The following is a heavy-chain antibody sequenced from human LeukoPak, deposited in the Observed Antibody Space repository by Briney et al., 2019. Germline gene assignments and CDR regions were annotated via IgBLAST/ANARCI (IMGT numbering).Heavy chain of an antibody. V-gene: IGHV4-4*07. J-gene: IGHJ4*02. Sequence: PSETLSLTCTVPGGSISSYYWSWIRQPAGKGLEWIGRIYTSGSTNYNPSLKSRVTIPVDKTKNQFSLKLSSVTAADTAVYYCARETPVRPFDYWGQGTLVTVSS. D-gene: IGHD2-8*01. CDR3: ARETPVRPFDY. CDR1: GGSISSYY. CDR2: IYTSGST.